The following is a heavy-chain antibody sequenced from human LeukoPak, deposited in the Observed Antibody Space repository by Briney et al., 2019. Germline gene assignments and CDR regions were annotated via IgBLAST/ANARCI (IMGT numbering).Heavy chain of an antibody. CDR1: GFTFSSYG. Sequence: GGSLRLSCAASGFTFSSYGMHWDRQAPGKGLEWVAVISYDGSNKYYADSVKGRFTISRDNSKNTLYLQMNSLRAEDTAVYYCAKDGWDLKGPLDYWGQGALVTVSS. V-gene: IGHV3-30*18. J-gene: IGHJ4*02. CDR3: AKDGWDLKGPLDY. CDR2: ISYDGSNK. D-gene: IGHD6-19*01.